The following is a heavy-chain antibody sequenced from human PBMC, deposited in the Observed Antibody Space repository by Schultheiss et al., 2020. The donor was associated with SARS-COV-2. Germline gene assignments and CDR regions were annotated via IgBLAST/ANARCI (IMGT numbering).Heavy chain of an antibody. Sequence: SETLSLTCAVSGGSISSSNWWSWVRQPPGKGLEWIGSIYYSESTYYNPSLESRITLSVDTSKNQFSLKLSSVTAADTAVYYCARGHVPYNWGSRYWGQGTLVTVSS. CDR1: GGSISSSNW. J-gene: IGHJ4*02. CDR2: IYYSEST. CDR3: ARGHVPYNWGSRY. V-gene: IGHV4-4*02. D-gene: IGHD1-1*01.